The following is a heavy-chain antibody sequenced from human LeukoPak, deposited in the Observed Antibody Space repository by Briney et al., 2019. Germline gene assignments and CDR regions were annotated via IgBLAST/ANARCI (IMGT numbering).Heavy chain of an antibody. CDR1: GDTFTSYT. CDR3: ARARYETRIWPKSRYDYYHYMDV. CDR2: INAGNGNT. V-gene: IGHV1-3*03. J-gene: IGHJ6*03. D-gene: IGHD3-3*01. Sequence: ASVKVSCKASGDTFTSYTIHRVRQAPGQRLEWMVWINAGNGNTKYSQEFQDRVTITRDTSASTAYMELSSLRSEDMAVYYCARARYETRIWPKSRYDYYHYMDVWGKGTTVTVSS.